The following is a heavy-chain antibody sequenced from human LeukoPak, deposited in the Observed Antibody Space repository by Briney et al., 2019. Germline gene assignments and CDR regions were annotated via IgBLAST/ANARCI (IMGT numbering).Heavy chain of an antibody. CDR2: INPSGRT. CDR3: ARVPSGVVEPPTRGDYFDF. Sequence: PSETLSLTCAVYGGSFSGYYWSWIRQPPGKGLEWIGEINPSGRTNYNPSHKSRVTISVDTSKNQFSLKWSSVTAADTAVYYCARVPSGVVEPPTRGDYFDFWGQGTLVTVSS. CDR1: GGSFSGYY. J-gene: IGHJ4*02. V-gene: IGHV4-34*01. D-gene: IGHD2-2*01.